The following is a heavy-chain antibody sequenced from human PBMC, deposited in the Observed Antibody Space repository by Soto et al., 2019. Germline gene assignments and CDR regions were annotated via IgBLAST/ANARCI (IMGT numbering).Heavy chain of an antibody. CDR2: IYPGDSDT. J-gene: IGHJ6*02. CDR3: ARGNGRAIFGVVRTYYYYGMDV. D-gene: IGHD3-3*01. Sequence: GESLKISCKGSGYSFTSYWIGWVRQMPGKGLEWMGIIYPGDSDTRYSPSFQGQVTISADKSISTAYLQWSSLKASDTAMYYCARGNGRAIFGVVRTYYYYGMDVWGQGTTVTVSS. CDR1: GYSFTSYW. V-gene: IGHV5-51*01.